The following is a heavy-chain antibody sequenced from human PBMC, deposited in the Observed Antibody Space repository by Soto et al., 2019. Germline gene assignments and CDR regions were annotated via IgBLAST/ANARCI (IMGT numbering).Heavy chain of an antibody. CDR1: GGSISSGGYY. CDR3: ASSDIVVVPAMDV. Sequence: PSETLSLTCTVSGGSISSGGYYWSWIRQHPGKGLEWIGYIYYSGSTYYNPSLKSRVTISVDTSKNQFFLKLSSVTAADTAVYYCASSDIVVVPAMDVWGQGTTVTVSS. V-gene: IGHV4-31*03. J-gene: IGHJ6*02. CDR2: IYYSGST. D-gene: IGHD2-2*01.